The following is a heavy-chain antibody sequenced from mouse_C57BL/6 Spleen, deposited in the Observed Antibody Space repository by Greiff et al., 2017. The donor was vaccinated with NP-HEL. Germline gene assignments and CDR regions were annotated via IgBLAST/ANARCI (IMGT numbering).Heavy chain of an antibody. V-gene: IGHV1-52*01. D-gene: IGHD1-1*01. CDR2: IDPSDSET. CDR3: AREGVLRVGEPYYFDY. J-gene: IGHJ2*01. CDR1: GYTFTSYW. Sequence: QVQLQQPGAELVRPGSSVKLSCKASGYTFTSYWMHWVKQRPIQGLEWIGNIDPSDSETHYNQKFKDKATLTVDKSSSNAYMQLSSLTSEDSAVYYCAREGVLRVGEPYYFDYWGQGTTLTVSS.